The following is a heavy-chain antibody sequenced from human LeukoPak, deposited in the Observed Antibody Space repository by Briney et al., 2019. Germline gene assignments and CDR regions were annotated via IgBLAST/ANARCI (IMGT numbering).Heavy chain of an antibody. CDR1: GGSVSSGSYY. J-gene: IGHJ4*02. V-gene: IGHV4-61*01. CDR3: ARGSGYDFWSGYSYYFDY. D-gene: IGHD3-3*01. Sequence: MPSETLSLTCTVSGGSVSSGSYYWSWIRQPPGKGLAWIGYIYYSGSTNYNPSLKSRVTISVDTSKNQFSLKLSSVTAADTAVYYCARGSGYDFWSGYSYYFDYWGQGTLVTVSS. CDR2: IYYSGST.